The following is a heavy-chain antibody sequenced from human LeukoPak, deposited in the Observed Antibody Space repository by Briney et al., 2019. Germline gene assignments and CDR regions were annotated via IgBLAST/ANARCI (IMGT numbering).Heavy chain of an antibody. CDR2: INPNSGGT. Sequence: ASVKVSCKASGYTFTSYDINWVRQAPGQGLEWMGWINPNSGGTNYAQKFQGWVTMTRDTSISTAYMELSRLRSDDTAVYYCARALPITFGGVAIYFDYWGQGTLVTVSS. J-gene: IGHJ4*02. CDR1: GYTFTSYD. CDR3: ARALPITFGGVAIYFDY. D-gene: IGHD3-16*01. V-gene: IGHV1-2*04.